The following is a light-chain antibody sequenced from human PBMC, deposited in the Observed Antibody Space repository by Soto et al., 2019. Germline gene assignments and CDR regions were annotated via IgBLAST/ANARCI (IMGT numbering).Light chain of an antibody. CDR3: QQYANSPPYT. Sequence: EIVLTQSPGTLSLSPGERATLSCRASESVHSRYLAWYQQKPGQAPRLLFHATSTRATGIPDRFSASGSGTDFTLTISRLDPEDFAVYYCQQYANSPPYTFGQGTKLEIK. CDR2: ATS. V-gene: IGKV3-20*01. CDR1: ESVHSRY. J-gene: IGKJ2*01.